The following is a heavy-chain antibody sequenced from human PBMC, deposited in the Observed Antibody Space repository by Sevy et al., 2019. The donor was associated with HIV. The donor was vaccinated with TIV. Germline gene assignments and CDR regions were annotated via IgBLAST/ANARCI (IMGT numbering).Heavy chain of an antibody. D-gene: IGHD3-10*01. J-gene: IGHJ3*02. V-gene: IGHV3-21*01. Sequence: GGSLRISCTASGFTFSTYTMNWVRQAPGKGLEWVSSISSYDNYIYYADSVKGRFTISRDNAKNSLYLQMNSLRAEDTAVYYCARPYGSGSWEAFDIWGQWTMVTVSS. CDR2: ISSYDNYI. CDR1: GFTFSTYT. CDR3: ARPYGSGSWEAFDI.